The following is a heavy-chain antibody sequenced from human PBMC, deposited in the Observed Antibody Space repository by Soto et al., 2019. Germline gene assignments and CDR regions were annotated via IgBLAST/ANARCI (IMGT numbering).Heavy chain of an antibody. CDR3: ARPGRGIGQQLVLNY. CDR2: ISYDGSNK. Sequence: GGSLRLSCAASGFTFSSYAMHWVRQAPGKGLEWVAVISYDGSNKYYADSVKGRFTISRDNSKNTLYLQMNSLRAEDTAVYYCARPGRGIGQQLVLNYWGQGTLVTVSS. CDR1: GFTFSSYA. D-gene: IGHD6-13*01. V-gene: IGHV3-30-3*01. J-gene: IGHJ4*02.